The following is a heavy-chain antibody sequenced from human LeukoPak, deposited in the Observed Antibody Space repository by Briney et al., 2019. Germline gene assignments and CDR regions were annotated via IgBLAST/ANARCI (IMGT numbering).Heavy chain of an antibody. D-gene: IGHD4-17*01. CDR1: GFTVSSNY. CDR2: IYSGGST. CDR3: AATVTTEAFDI. Sequence: GGSLRLSCAASGFTVSSNYMSWVRQAPGKGLEWVSVIYSGGSTYYADSVKGRFTISRDNSKNTLYLQMNSLRAEDTAVYYRAATVTTEAFDIWGQGTMVTVSS. V-gene: IGHV3-53*01. J-gene: IGHJ3*02.